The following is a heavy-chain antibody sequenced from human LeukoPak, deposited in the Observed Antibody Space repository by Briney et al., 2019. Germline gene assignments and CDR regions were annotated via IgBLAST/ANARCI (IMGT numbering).Heavy chain of an antibody. Sequence: GESLKISCKGSGYSFSTYWIGWVRQMPGKGLEWMGIIYPGDSNTRYSPSFQGQVTISADKSISTVYLQWSSLKASDTAMYYCASPAGITSNDPFDIWGQGTMVTVSS. D-gene: IGHD1-14*01. V-gene: IGHV5-51*01. CDR3: ASPAGITSNDPFDI. J-gene: IGHJ3*02. CDR1: GYSFSTYW. CDR2: IYPGDSNT.